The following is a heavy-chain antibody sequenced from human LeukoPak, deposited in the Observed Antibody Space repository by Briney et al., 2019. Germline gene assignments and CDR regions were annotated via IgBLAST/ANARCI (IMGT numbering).Heavy chain of an antibody. CDR1: GGSISSGGYS. V-gene: IGHV4-30-2*01. CDR2: INHSGST. J-gene: IGHJ4*02. CDR3: ARSVYCSGGSCYRVYFDY. Sequence: PSETLSLTCAVSGGSISSGGYSWSWIRQPPGKGLEWIGYINHSGSTNYNPSLKSRVTISVDTSKNQFSLKLSSVTAADTAVYYCARSVYCSGGSCYRVYFDYWGQGTLVTVSS. D-gene: IGHD2-15*01.